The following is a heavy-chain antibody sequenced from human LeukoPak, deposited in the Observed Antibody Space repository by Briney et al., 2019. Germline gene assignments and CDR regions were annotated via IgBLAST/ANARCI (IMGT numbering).Heavy chain of an antibody. D-gene: IGHD6-19*01. J-gene: IGHJ3*02. V-gene: IGHV4-39*01. CDR2: IYYSGST. Sequence: SETLSLTCTVSGGSITTSSYYWGWIRQPPGKGLEWIGIIYYSGSTYYNPSLKGRVTISVDTSKNQFSLKLSSVTAADTAVYYCARPYTSGWYGVFDIWGQGTVVTVSS. CDR1: GGSITTSSYY. CDR3: ARPYTSGWYGVFDI.